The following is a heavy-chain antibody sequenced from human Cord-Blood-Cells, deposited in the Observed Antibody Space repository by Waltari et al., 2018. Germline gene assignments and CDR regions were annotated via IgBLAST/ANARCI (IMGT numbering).Heavy chain of an antibody. D-gene: IGHD7-27*01. J-gene: IGHJ2*01. CDR1: GGTFSSYA. CDR2: SPPIFGTA. Sequence: VQLVQSGAEVKKPGSSVKVSCKASGGTFSSYAISWVRQAPGQGLEWMGWSPPIFGTANYSQKFQGRVPITADESTSTAYMELSSLRSEDTAVYYCARELTGDRLWYFDLWGRGTLVTVSS. CDR3: ARELTGDRLWYFDL. V-gene: IGHV1-69*01.